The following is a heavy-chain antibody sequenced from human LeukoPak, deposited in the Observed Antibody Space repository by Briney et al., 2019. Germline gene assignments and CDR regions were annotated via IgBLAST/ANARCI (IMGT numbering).Heavy chain of an antibody. Sequence: SVKVSCQASGYTFTGYYMHWVRQAPGQGLEWMGRINPNSGGTNYAQKFQGRVTMTRDTSISTAYMELSRLRSDDTAVYYCAIEDWGSYYFDYWGQGTLVTVSS. J-gene: IGHJ4*02. D-gene: IGHD3/OR15-3a*01. V-gene: IGHV1-2*06. CDR1: GYTFTGYY. CDR3: AIEDWGSYYFDY. CDR2: INPNSGGT.